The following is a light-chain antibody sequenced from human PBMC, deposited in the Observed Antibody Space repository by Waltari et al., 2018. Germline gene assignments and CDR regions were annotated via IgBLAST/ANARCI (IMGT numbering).Light chain of an antibody. J-gene: IGLJ3*02. V-gene: IGLV2-14*04. CDR2: DVS. Sequence: WYQQHPGKAPKFMIYDVSKRPSGVSNRFSCSKSGDTASLTISGLQAEDEADYYCSSYTSSSTWVFGGGTKLTVL. CDR3: SSYTSSSTWV.